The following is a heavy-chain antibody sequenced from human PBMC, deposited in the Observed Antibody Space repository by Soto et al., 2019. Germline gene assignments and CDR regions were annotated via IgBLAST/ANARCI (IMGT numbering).Heavy chain of an antibody. D-gene: IGHD5-12*01. J-gene: IGHJ6*03. CDR1: GFTFSSYW. Sequence: GGSLRLSCAASGFTFSSYWMSWVRQAPGKGLEWVANIKQDGSEKYYVDSVKGRFTIPRDNAKKSLYLQMNSLRAEDQAVYYCASLSSGYDYLYYYYYMDVWGQGTTVTVSS. CDR3: ASLSSGYDYLYYYYYMDV. CDR2: IKQDGSEK. V-gene: IGHV3-7*01.